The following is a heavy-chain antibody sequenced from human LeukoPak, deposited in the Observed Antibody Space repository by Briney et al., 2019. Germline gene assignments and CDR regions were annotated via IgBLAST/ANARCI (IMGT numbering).Heavy chain of an antibody. CDR3: ARDGTYYDFWSGYSRAGNWFDP. Sequence: ASVKVSCXASGGTFSSYAISWVRQAPGQGLEWMGGIIPIFGTANYAQKFQGRVTITADESTSTACMELSSLRSEDTAVYYCARDGTYYDFWSGYSRAGNWFDPWGQGTLVTVSS. V-gene: IGHV1-69*13. D-gene: IGHD3-3*01. J-gene: IGHJ5*02. CDR1: GGTFSSYA. CDR2: IIPIFGTA.